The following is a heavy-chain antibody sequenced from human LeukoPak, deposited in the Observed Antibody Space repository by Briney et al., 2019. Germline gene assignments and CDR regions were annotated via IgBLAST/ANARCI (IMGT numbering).Heavy chain of an antibody. D-gene: IGHD3-10*01. V-gene: IGHV1-3*02. CDR2: SNAGNGNT. CDR1: GYTFTSYA. CDR3: ARGDFTSRPGGVAFDI. J-gene: IGHJ3*02. Sequence: ASVKVSCKASGYTFTSYAMHWVRQAPGQRLEWMGWSNAGNGNTKYSQEFQGRVTITRDTSASTAYMELSSLRSEDMAVYYCARGDFTSRPGGVAFDIWGQGTMVTVSS.